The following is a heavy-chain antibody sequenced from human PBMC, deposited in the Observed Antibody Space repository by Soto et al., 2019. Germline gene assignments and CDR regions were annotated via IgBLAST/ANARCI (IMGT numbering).Heavy chain of an antibody. CDR2: IYKSATT. CDR3: ARGRYCLTGRCFPNWFDS. CDR1: GDSISTVDYF. Sequence: TLSLTCSVSGDSISTVDYFWAWIRQPPGQALEYIGYIYKSATTYYNPSFEGRVAISLDTSKSHFSLNVTSVTAADTAVYFCARGRYCLTGRCFPNWFDSWGQGTLVTVSS. D-gene: IGHD2-15*01. V-gene: IGHV4-30-4*01. J-gene: IGHJ5*01.